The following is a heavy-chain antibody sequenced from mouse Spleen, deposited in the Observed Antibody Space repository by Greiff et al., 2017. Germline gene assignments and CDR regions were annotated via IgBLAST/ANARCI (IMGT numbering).Heavy chain of an antibody. CDR2: IWSGGST. V-gene: IGHV2-4-1*01. D-gene: IGHD2-12*01. CDR1: GFSLTSYG. Sequence: VQLQQSGPGLVPPSQSLSITCTASGFSLTSYGVHWVRQSPGKGLEWLGVIWSGGSTDYNAAFISRLSISKDNSKSQVFFKMNSLQADDTAIYYCARNGDYSYYSHGGFAYWGQGTLVTVSA. CDR3: ARNGDYSYYSHGGFAY. J-gene: IGHJ3*01.